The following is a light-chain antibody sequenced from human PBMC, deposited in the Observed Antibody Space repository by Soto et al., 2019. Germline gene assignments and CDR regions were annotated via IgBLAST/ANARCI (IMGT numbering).Light chain of an antibody. CDR1: QSVSSSY. J-gene: IGKJ3*01. V-gene: IGKV3-20*01. CDR3: QHYGNSPPSVT. Sequence: EIVLTQSPGTLSLSPGDRATLSCRASQSVSSSYLAWYQQKPGQAPGLLIYGASSRATGIPDRFSGSGSGTDFTLTISRLEPEDFAVYYCQHYGNSPPSVTFGPGTKVEIK. CDR2: GAS.